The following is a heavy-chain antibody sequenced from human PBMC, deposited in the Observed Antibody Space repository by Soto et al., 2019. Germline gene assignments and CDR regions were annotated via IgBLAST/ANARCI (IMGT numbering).Heavy chain of an antibody. J-gene: IGHJ5*02. CDR2: IIPIFGTA. Sequence: SVKVSCTASGGTFSSYAISWVRQAPGQGLEWMGGIIPIFGTANYAQKFQGRVTITADESTSTAYMELSSLRSEDTAVYYCARQGPIVVVVAATRDWFDPWGQGTLVTGFS. V-gene: IGHV1-69*01. CDR3: ARQGPIVVVVAATRDWFDP. CDR1: GGTFSSYA. D-gene: IGHD2-15*01.